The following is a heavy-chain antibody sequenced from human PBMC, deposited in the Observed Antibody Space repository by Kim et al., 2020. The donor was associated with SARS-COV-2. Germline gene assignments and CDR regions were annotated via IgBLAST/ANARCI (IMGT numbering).Heavy chain of an antibody. J-gene: IGHJ4*02. Sequence: GGSLRLSCAASGFTFSSYAMSWVRQAPGKGLEWVSAISGSGGSTYYADSVKGRFTISRDNSKNTLYLQMNSLRAEDTAVYYCAKDSRWYSFGELPTDYWGQGTLVTVSS. V-gene: IGHV3-23*01. CDR1: GFTFSSYA. CDR3: AKDSRWYSFGELPTDY. D-gene: IGHD3-10*01. CDR2: ISGSGGST.